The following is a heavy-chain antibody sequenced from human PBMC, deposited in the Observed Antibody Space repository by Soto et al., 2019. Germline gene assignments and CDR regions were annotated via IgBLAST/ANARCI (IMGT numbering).Heavy chain of an antibody. J-gene: IGHJ5*02. CDR2: ISGSGGST. CDR1: GFTFSSYA. D-gene: IGHD1-26*01. Sequence: EVQLLESGGGLVQPGGSLRLSCAASGFTFSSYAMSWVRQAPGKGLEWVSAISGSGGSTYYADSVKGRVTISRDNSKNTLYMQMNSLRAEDTAVYYCAKVEWELLSHSRWFDPWGQGTLVTVSS. CDR3: AKVEWELLSHSRWFDP. V-gene: IGHV3-23*01.